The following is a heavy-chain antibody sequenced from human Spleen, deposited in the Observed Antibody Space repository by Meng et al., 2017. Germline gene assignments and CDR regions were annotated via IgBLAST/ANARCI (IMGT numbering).Heavy chain of an antibody. CDR2: IIPIFGTA. CDR3: ARNEDISAAGKLFGDY. J-gene: IGHJ4*02. D-gene: IGHD6-25*01. V-gene: IGHV1-69*01. Sequence: QVKRMQSGAEVKKPGSSVKVSCKASGGTFSSYAISWVRQAPGQGLEWMGGIIPIFGTANYAQKFQGRVTITADESTSTAYMELSSLRSDDTAMYYCARNEDISAAGKLFGDYWGQGTLVTV. CDR1: GGTFSSYA.